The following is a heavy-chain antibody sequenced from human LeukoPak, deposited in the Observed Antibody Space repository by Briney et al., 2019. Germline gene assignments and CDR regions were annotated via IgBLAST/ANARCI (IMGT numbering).Heavy chain of an antibody. D-gene: IGHD3-10*01. CDR3: ARGNFYSGSGSSPLDY. Sequence: QTGGSLRLSCAASGFTFSSHGMSWVRQAPGKGLEWVSAISGSGGSTYYADSVKGRFTISRDNAKNTLFLLMNSLRAEDSAVYYCARGNFYSGSGSSPLDYWGQGTLVTVSS. V-gene: IGHV3-23*01. J-gene: IGHJ4*02. CDR1: GFTFSSHG. CDR2: ISGSGGST.